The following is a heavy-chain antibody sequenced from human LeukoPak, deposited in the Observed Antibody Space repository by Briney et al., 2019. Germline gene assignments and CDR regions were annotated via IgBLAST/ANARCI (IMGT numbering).Heavy chain of an antibody. CDR2: ISGGSSDSA. Sequence: GGSLRLSCAASGFTFSSYWMSWVRQAPGKGLEWVSAISGGSSDSAYYADSVKGRFTISRDNSKNTLYLQMNSLRVEDTAVYYCAKPMTGYRLGCFDYWGQGTLVTASS. CDR1: GFTFSSYW. D-gene: IGHD3-9*01. V-gene: IGHV3-23*01. J-gene: IGHJ4*02. CDR3: AKPMTGYRLGCFDY.